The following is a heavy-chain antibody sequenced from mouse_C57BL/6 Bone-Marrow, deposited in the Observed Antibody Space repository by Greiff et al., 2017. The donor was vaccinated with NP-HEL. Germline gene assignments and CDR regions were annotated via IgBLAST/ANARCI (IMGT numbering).Heavy chain of an antibody. J-gene: IGHJ1*03. CDR3: ARHGDYFGSSYGYFDV. D-gene: IGHD1-1*01. Sequence: QVQLQQSGAELVKPGASVKLSCKASGYTFTEYTIHWVKQRSGQGLEWIGWFYPGSGSIKYNEKLQDKATLTADKSSSTVYMDLSRLTSEDSAVYFCARHGDYFGSSYGYFDVWGTGTTVTVSS. CDR2: FYPGSGSI. CDR1: GYTFTEYT. V-gene: IGHV1-62-2*01.